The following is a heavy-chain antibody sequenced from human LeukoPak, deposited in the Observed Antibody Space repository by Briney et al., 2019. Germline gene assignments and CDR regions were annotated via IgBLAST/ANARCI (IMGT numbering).Heavy chain of an antibody. CDR1: GFTFSSYG. CDR3: AKAAVTMIVGDAFDI. CDR2: ISYDGSNK. D-gene: IGHD3-22*01. J-gene: IGHJ3*02. Sequence: GRSLRLSCAASGFTFSSYGMHWVRQAPGKGLEWVAVISYDGSNKYYADSVKGRFTISRDNSKNTLYLQMNSLRAEDTAVYYCAKAAVTMIVGDAFDICGQGTMVTVSS. V-gene: IGHV3-30*18.